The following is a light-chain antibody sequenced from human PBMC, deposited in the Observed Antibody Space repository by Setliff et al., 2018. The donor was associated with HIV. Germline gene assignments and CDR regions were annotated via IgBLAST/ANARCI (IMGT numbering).Light chain of an antibody. J-gene: IGLJ1*01. CDR3: CSYTGSDTIDV. CDR1: SSDLGDYDY. Sequence: QSALTQPASVSGSPGQSITISCTGTSSDLGDYDYVSWYQRHPGKAPKLIIFDVTNRPSGVSNRFSGSKSGNTASLIISGLQAEDEADYYCCSYTGSDTIDVFGTGTKVTVL. V-gene: IGLV2-14*03. CDR2: DVT.